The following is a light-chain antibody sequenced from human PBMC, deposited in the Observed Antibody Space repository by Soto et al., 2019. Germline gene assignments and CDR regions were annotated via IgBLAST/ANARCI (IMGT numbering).Light chain of an antibody. CDR1: SSDVGGYTY. Sequence: QSALTQPRSVSGSPGQSVTISCTGTSSDVGGYTYVSWYQYHPGKAPKLMIYDVSKRPSGVPDRLSGSKSGNTASLTISGLQAEDEADYYCCSYAGSYVIFGGGTKLTVL. J-gene: IGLJ2*01. CDR2: DVS. CDR3: CSYAGSYVI. V-gene: IGLV2-11*01.